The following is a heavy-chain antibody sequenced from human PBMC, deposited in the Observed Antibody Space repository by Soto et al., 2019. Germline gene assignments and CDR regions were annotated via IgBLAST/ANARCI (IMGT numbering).Heavy chain of an antibody. CDR2: IIPILGIA. D-gene: IGHD6-6*01. J-gene: IGHJ4*02. CDR1: GGTFSSYT. CDR3: ARAAVRGVDHYARPPANSDY. V-gene: IGHV1-69*02. Sequence: QVQLVQSGAEVKKPGSSVKVSCKASGGTFSSYTISWVRQAPGQGLEWMGRIIPILGIANYAQKFQGRVTITADKSTSTAYMEMSSLRSEDTAVYYCARAAVRGVDHYARPPANSDYWGQGTLVTVSS.